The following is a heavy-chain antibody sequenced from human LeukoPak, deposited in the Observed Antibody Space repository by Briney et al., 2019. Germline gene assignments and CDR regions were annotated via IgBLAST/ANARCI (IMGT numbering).Heavy chain of an antibody. CDR3: ARESSDTAMVADPFDY. CDR2: IIPILGIA. Sequence: ASVKVSCTASGGTFSSYAISWVRQAPGQGLEWMGRIIPILGIANYAQKFQGRVTITADKSTSTAYMELSSLRSEDTAVYYCARESSDTAMVADPFDYWGQGTLVTVSS. CDR1: GGTFSSYA. D-gene: IGHD5-18*01. V-gene: IGHV1-69*04. J-gene: IGHJ4*02.